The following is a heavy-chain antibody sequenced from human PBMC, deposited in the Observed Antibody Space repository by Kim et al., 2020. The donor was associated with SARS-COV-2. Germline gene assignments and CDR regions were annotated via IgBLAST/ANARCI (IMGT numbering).Heavy chain of an antibody. D-gene: IGHD3-10*01. CDR3: VKDHLLLWFGELLSHVDAFDI. Sequence: GGSLRLSCSASGFTFSSYAMHWVRQAPWKGLEYVSAISSNGGSTYYADSVKGRFTISRDNSKNTLYLQMSSLRAEDTAVYYCVKDHLLLWFGELLSHVDAFDIWGQGTMVTVSS. J-gene: IGHJ3*02. CDR1: GFTFSSYA. CDR2: ISSNGGST. V-gene: IGHV3-64D*06.